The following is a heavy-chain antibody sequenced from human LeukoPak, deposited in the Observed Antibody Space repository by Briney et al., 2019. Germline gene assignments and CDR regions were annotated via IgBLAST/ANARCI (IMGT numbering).Heavy chain of an antibody. J-gene: IGHJ4*02. CDR2: IIPILGIA. CDR1: GGTFSSYT. CDR3: ARDIAGCTNGVCYREAGDFDY. D-gene: IGHD2-8*01. Sequence: AASVKVSCKASGGTFSSYTISWVRQAPGQGLEWMGRIIPILGIANYAQKFQGRVTITADKSTSTAYMELRSLRSDDTAVYYCARDIAGCTNGVCYREAGDFDYWGQGTLVTVSS. V-gene: IGHV1-69*04.